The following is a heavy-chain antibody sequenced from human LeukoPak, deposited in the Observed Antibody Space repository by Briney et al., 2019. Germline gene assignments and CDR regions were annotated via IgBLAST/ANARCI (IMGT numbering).Heavy chain of an antibody. CDR1: GSTFSSSV. J-gene: IGHJ3*02. Sequence: GGSLRLSRAASGSTFSSSVMHWVRQAPGKGLEWVAVISSDAINEYYAHSVKGRFTISRDNYENTLYLQMNSLRAEDTAVYYCARAYVDAFDIWGQGTMVTVSS. CDR3: ARAYVDAFDI. CDR2: ISSDAINE. V-gene: IGHV3-30*03. D-gene: IGHD3-16*01.